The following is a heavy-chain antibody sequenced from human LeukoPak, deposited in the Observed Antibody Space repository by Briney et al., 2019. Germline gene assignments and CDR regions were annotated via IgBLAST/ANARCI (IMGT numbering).Heavy chain of an antibody. CDR2: IYHSGST. CDR1: GGSISSGDYY. J-gene: IGHJ5*02. V-gene: IGHV4-39*07. Sequence: SETLSLTCTVSGGSISSGDYYWSWIRQPPGKGLEWIGSIYHSGSTYYNPSLKSRVTISVDTSKNQFSLKLSSVTAADTAVYYCATGIVVVPAAREVWFDPWGQGTLVTVSS. CDR3: ATGIVVVPAAREVWFDP. D-gene: IGHD2-2*01.